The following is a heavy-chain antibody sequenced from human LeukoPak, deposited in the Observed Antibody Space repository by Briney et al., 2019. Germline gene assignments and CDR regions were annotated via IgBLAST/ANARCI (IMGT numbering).Heavy chain of an antibody. CDR3: AKGSYYDSSGSFYFDY. D-gene: IGHD3-22*01. Sequence: GSLRLSCVVSGFTFSSYAMSWVRQAPGKGLEWVSGISGSGDNTYYADSVKGRFTISRDNSKNTLYVQMSSLGTEDTAAYYCAKGSYYDSSGSFYFDYWGQGTLVTVSS. J-gene: IGHJ4*02. CDR2: ISGSGDNT. V-gene: IGHV3-23*01. CDR1: GFTFSSYA.